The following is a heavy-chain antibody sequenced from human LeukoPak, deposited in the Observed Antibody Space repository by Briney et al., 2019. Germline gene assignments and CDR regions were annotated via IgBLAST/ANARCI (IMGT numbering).Heavy chain of an antibody. V-gene: IGHV4-39*01. D-gene: IGHD6-6*01. CDR1: GGSISSSSYY. CDR2: IYYSGTT. J-gene: IGHJ4*02. Sequence: PSETLSLTCTVSGGSISSSSYYWGWIRQPPGKGLEWIGSIYYSGTTYYNPSLKSRVTISVDTSKNQFSLKLSSVTAADTAVYYCARHEYSSPWYWGQGTLVTVSS. CDR3: ARHEYSSPWY.